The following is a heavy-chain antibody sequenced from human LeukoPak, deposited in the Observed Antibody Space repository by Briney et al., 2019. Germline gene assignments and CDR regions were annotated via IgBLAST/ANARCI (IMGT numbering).Heavy chain of an antibody. CDR3: ARSPFPSRDGYILLSTPYYFDY. D-gene: IGHD5-24*01. Sequence: SETLSLTCTVSGGSISSSSYYWGWIRQPPGKGLEWIGSIYYSGSTNYNPSLKSRVTISVDTSKNQFSLKLSSVTAADTAVYYCARSPFPSRDGYILLSTPYYFDYWGQGTLVTVSS. V-gene: IGHV4-39*07. CDR2: IYYSGST. CDR1: GGSISSSSYY. J-gene: IGHJ4*02.